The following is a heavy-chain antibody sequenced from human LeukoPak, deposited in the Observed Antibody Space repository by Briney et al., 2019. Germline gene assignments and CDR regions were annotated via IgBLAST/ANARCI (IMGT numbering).Heavy chain of an antibody. J-gene: IGHJ4*02. D-gene: IGHD6-13*01. V-gene: IGHV1-18*01. Sequence: ASVKVSCKASGGTFSSYAISWVRQAPGQGLEWMGWISAYNGNTNYAQKLQGRVTMTTDTSTGTAYMELRSLRSDDTAVYYCARVREGIAADDWGQGTLVTVSS. CDR2: ISAYNGNT. CDR3: ARVREGIAADD. CDR1: GGTFSSYA.